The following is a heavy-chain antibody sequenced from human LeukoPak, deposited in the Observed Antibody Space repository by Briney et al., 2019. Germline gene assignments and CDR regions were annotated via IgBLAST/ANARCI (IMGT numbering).Heavy chain of an antibody. Sequence: PSETLSLTCTVSGGSISSSFHYWGWIRQPPGKGLEWIGSMYYSGNTHYNPSLKSRVTISVDTSKNQFSLKLSSVTAADTAVYYCARHLELDSSSWYTNPFDYWGQGTLVTVSS. V-gene: IGHV4-39*01. CDR2: MYYSGNT. CDR3: ARHLELDSSSWYTNPFDY. J-gene: IGHJ4*02. CDR1: GGSISSSFHY. D-gene: IGHD6-13*01.